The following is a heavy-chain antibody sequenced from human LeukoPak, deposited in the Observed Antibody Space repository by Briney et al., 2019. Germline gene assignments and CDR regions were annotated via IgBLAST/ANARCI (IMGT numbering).Heavy chain of an antibody. CDR3: ARESSTGHFDY. V-gene: IGHV1-69*04. CDR2: IIPIFGIA. D-gene: IGHD4-17*01. J-gene: IGHJ4*02. Sequence: SVKVSCKASGGTFSSYAISWVRQAPGQGLEWMGRIIPIFGIANYAQKFQGRVTITADKSTSTAYMELSSLKSEDTAVYYCARESSTGHFDYWGQGTLVTVSS. CDR1: GGTFSSYA.